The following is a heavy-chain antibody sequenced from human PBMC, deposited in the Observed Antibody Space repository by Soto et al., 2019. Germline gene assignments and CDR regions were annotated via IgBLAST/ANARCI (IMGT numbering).Heavy chain of an antibody. D-gene: IGHD3-16*02. Sequence: EVQLVESGGGLVQPGGSLRLSCAASGFSFSTYTMNWVRQAPGKGLEWVSYISPSSTTIYYADSVKGRFTISRDNAENSLYLQMNSLRDEDTAVYYCARDDYYVWGSYRFTAPNYWGHGTLVTVSS. CDR3: ARDDYYVWGSYRFTAPNY. J-gene: IGHJ4*01. CDR1: GFSFSTYT. CDR2: ISPSSTTI. V-gene: IGHV3-48*02.